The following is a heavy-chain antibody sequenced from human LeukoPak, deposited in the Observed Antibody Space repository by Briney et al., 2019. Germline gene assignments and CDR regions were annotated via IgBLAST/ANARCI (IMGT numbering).Heavy chain of an antibody. CDR1: GYTFTGYY. Sequence: ASVKVSCKASGYTFTGYYMHWVRQAPGQGLEWMGWINPNSGGTNYAQKFQGRVTMTRDTSISTAYMELSRLRSDDTAMYYCARDWLLRYSQGGFDNWGQGTLVTVSS. CDR3: ARDWLLRYSQGGFDN. CDR2: INPNSGGT. D-gene: IGHD3-9*01. V-gene: IGHV1-2*02. J-gene: IGHJ4*02.